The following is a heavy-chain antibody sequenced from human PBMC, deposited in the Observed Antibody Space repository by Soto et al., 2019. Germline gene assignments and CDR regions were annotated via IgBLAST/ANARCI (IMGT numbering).Heavy chain of an antibody. D-gene: IGHD1-26*01. CDR1: GFTFSSYG. CDR3: APGGSYSQFDY. CDR2: ISYDGSNK. V-gene: IGHV3-30*03. Sequence: QVQLVESGGGVVQPGRSLRLSCAASGFTFSSYGMHWVRQAPGKGLEWVAVISYDGSNKYYADSVKGRFTISRDNSKNTLYLQMTSLRAEDTAVYYCAPGGSYSQFDYWGQGTLVTVPS. J-gene: IGHJ4*02.